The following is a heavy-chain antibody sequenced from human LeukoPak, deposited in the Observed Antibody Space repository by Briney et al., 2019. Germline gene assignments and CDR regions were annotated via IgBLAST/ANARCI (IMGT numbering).Heavy chain of an antibody. D-gene: IGHD6-13*01. CDR1: GGTFSSYA. Sequence: SVKVSCKASGGTFSSYAISWVRQAPGQGLEWMGGIIPIFGTANYAQKFQGRVTITTDESASTAYMELSSLRSEDTAVYYCATAAGNPPYNYYYYMDVWGKGTTVTVSS. J-gene: IGHJ6*03. CDR3: ATAAGNPPYNYYYYMDV. CDR2: IIPIFGTA. V-gene: IGHV1-69*05.